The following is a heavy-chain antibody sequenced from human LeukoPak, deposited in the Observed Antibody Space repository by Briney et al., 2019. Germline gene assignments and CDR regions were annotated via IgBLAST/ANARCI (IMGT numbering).Heavy chain of an antibody. Sequence: GGSLRLSCAASGFTFSSYGMHWVRQAPGKGLEWVAFIRYDGSNKYYADSVKGRFTISRDNSKNTLYLQMNGLRAEDTAVYYCAKWEYQLNRMYNWFDPWGQGTLVTVSS. CDR3: AKWEYQLNRMYNWFDP. J-gene: IGHJ5*02. D-gene: IGHD2-2*01. CDR1: GFTFSSYG. CDR2: IRYDGSNK. V-gene: IGHV3-30*02.